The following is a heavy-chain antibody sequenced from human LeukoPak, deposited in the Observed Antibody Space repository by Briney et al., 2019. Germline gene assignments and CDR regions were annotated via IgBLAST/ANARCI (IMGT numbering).Heavy chain of an antibody. CDR1: GFTVSSNY. J-gene: IGHJ4*02. D-gene: IGHD6-13*01. Sequence: GGSLRLSCAASGFTVSSNYMSWVRQAPGKGLEWVSVIYSGGSTYYADSVKGRFTISRDNSKNALYLQMNSLRAEDTAVYYCARVQAGYSSSWYPNFDYWGQGTLVTVSS. V-gene: IGHV3-66*01. CDR3: ARVQAGYSSSWYPNFDY. CDR2: IYSGGST.